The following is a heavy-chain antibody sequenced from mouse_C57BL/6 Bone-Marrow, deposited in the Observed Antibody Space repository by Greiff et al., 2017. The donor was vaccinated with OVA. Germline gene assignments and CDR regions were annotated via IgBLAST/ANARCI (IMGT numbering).Heavy chain of an antibody. Sequence: QVQLQQSGAELMKPGASVKLSCKATGYTFTGYWIEWVKQRPGHGLEWIGEILPGSGSTNYNEKFKGKATFTADTSSNTAYMQLSSLTTEDSAIYYCAIPTYYSKAWFAYWGQGTLVTVSA. D-gene: IGHD2-5*01. CDR2: ILPGSGST. J-gene: IGHJ3*01. CDR1: GYTFTGYW. V-gene: IGHV1-9*01. CDR3: AIPTYYSKAWFAY.